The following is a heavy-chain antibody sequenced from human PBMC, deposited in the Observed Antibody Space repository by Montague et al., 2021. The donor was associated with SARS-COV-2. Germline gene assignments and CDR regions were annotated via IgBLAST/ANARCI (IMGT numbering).Heavy chain of an antibody. CDR2: IHSAGGIT. D-gene: IGHD1-7*01. V-gene: IGHV3-23*03. Sequence: SLRLSCAASGFSFSTFAMSWVRQAPGKGLESVAVIHSAGGITYYADSVKGRFTISRDNSKSTLFLQMNSLRADDTAVYYCGKPPYGSTWYGPVVDVWGQGTTVTVS. J-gene: IGHJ6*02. CDR1: GFSFSTFA. CDR3: GKPPYGSTWYGPVVDV.